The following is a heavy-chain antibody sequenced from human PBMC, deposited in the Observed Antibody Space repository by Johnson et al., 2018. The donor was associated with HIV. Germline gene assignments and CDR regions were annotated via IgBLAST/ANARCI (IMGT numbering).Heavy chain of an antibody. CDR2: IRYDRSTK. Sequence: QAQLVQSGAGVVQPGRSLRLSCAASRFTFSSYGMHWVRQAPGKGLAWVAFIRYDRSTKFYADSVKGRFTISRDNSTNTLYPQMNSLGAEYTDVYYCAKEGTTMEVDIWGQGTMVTVSS. J-gene: IGHJ3*02. D-gene: IGHD3-10*01. V-gene: IGHV3-30*02. CDR3: AKEGTTMEVDI. CDR1: RFTFSSYG.